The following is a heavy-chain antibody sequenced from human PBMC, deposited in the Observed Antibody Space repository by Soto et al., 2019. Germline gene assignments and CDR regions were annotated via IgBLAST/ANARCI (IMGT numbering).Heavy chain of an antibody. V-gene: IGHV1-18*01. D-gene: IGHD2-2*01. CDR1: GYTFTGYG. J-gene: IGHJ4*02. CDR2: ISAYNGNT. CDR3: ARVGDIVVVPAADIDY. Sequence: ASVKVSCKASGYTFTGYGISWVRQAPGQGLEWMGWISAYNGNTNYAQKLQGRVTMTTDTSTSTAYMELRSLRSDDTAVYYCARVGDIVVVPAADIDYWGQGTLVTVSS.